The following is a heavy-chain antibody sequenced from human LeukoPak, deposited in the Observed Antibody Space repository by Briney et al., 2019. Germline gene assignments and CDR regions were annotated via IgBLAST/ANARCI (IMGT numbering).Heavy chain of an antibody. CDR2: IYYSGST. V-gene: IGHV4-61*08. J-gene: IGHJ4*02. Sequence: SQTLSLTCTVSRGSISSGDYYWSWIRQPPGKGLEWIGYIYYSGSTNYNPSFKSRVTISVDTSKNQFSLKLSSVTAADTAVYYCARDRGNGYNSPWTFDYWGQGTLVTVSS. CDR1: RGSISSGDYY. D-gene: IGHD5-24*01. CDR3: ARDRGNGYNSPWTFDY.